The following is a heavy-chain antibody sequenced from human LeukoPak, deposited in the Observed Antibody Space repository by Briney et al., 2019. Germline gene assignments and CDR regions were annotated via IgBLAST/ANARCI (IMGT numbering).Heavy chain of an antibody. J-gene: IGHJ4*02. D-gene: IGHD3-10*01. CDR2: ISYDGSNK. V-gene: IGHV3-30*04. Sequence: GGSLRLSCAASGFTFSSFAMHWVRQAPGKGLEWVAVISYDGSNKYYADSVKGRFTISRDNSKNTLYLQMNSLGAEDTAVFYCARDRASGSPAGFDYWGQGTLVTVSS. CDR1: GFTFSSFA. CDR3: ARDRASGSPAGFDY.